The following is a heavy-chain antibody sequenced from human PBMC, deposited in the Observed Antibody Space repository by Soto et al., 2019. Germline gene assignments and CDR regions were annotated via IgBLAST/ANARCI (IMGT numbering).Heavy chain of an antibody. J-gene: IGHJ4*02. CDR2: INSDGSST. D-gene: IGHD3-3*01. Sequence: EVQLMESGGGLVQPGGSLRLSCAASGFTFSNSWMHWVRQAPGKGLVWVSRINSDGSSTSYGDSVEGRFTISRDNAKNTLYLQMNSLRAEDTAVYYCARPSLASSHYVYWGQGTLVTVSS. V-gene: IGHV3-74*01. CDR1: GFTFSNSW. CDR3: ARPSLASSHYVY.